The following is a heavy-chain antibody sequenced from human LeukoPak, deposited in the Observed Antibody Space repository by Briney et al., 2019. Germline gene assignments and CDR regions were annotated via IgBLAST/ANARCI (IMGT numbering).Heavy chain of an antibody. Sequence: PSETLSLTCTVSGGSISSYYWSWIRQPPGKGLEWIGEINHSGSTNYNPSLKSRVTISVDTSKNQFSLKLSSVTAADTAVYYCARIFEGVEDSEYYFDYWGQGTLVTVSS. J-gene: IGHJ4*02. D-gene: IGHD3-3*01. CDR1: GGSISSYY. V-gene: IGHV4-34*01. CDR3: ARIFEGVEDSEYYFDY. CDR2: INHSGST.